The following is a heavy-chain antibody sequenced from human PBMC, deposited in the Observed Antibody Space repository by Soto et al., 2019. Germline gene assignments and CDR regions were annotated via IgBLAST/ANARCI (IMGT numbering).Heavy chain of an antibody. Sequence: GGSLRLSCAASGFTFSSYAMSWVRQAPGKGLEWVSAISGSGGSTYYADSVKGRFTISRDNSKNTLYLQMNSLRAEDTAVYYCAVYCSSTSCYRDWFDPWGQGTLVTVSS. CDR1: GFTFSSYA. V-gene: IGHV3-23*01. J-gene: IGHJ5*02. D-gene: IGHD2-2*02. CDR3: AVYCSSTSCYRDWFDP. CDR2: ISGSGGST.